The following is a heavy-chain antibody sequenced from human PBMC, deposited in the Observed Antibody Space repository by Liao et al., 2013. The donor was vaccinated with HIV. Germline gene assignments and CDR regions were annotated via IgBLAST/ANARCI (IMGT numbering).Heavy chain of an antibody. Sequence: QVQLQESGPGLVKPSQTLSLTCTVSGGSISSGSYYWNWIRQPAGKGLEWIGRIYTSGSTNYNPSLKSRVTISLDTSKNQVSLNLSSVTAADTAVYYCARDASGVEIIYYYYYYYMEVWGKGTTVTVSS. J-gene: IGHJ6*03. CDR2: IYTSGST. CDR1: GGSISSGSYY. D-gene: IGHD5-24*01. CDR3: ARDASGVEIIYYYYYYYMEV. V-gene: IGHV4-61*02.